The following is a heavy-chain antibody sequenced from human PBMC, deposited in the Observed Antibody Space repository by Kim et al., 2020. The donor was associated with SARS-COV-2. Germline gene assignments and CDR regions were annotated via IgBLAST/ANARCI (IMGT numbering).Heavy chain of an antibody. J-gene: IGHJ4*02. V-gene: IGHV3-11*06. Sequence: SVKGRFTISRDNAKNSLYLQMNSLRAEDTAVYYCARDQTAPPLRGFGEFDYWGQGTLVTVSS. D-gene: IGHD3-10*01. CDR3: ARDQTAPPLRGFGEFDY.